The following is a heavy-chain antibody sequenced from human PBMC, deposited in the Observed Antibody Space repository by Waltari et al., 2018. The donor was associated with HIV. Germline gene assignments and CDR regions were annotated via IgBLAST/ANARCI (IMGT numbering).Heavy chain of an antibody. CDR1: GGSIRIGRYY. CDR2: IYTSGST. J-gene: IGHJ6*02. Sequence: QVQLQESGPGLVKPSQTLSLTCTVSGGSIRIGRYYWSWIRQPAGQGLEWIGRIYTSGSTNYNPSLKSRVTISVDTSKNQFSLKLSSVTAADTAVYYCARVASIAARSYYYYGMDVWGQGTTVTVSS. CDR3: ARVASIAARSYYYYGMDV. D-gene: IGHD6-6*01. V-gene: IGHV4-61*02.